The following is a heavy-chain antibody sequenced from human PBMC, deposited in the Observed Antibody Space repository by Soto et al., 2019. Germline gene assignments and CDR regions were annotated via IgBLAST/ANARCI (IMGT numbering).Heavy chain of an antibody. CDR3: ARGGPARSYFGVVSYYYGMDV. CDR2: IKQDGSEK. J-gene: IGHJ6*02. CDR1: GFTFSSYW. Sequence: EVQLVESGGGLVQPGGSLRLSCAASGFTFSSYWMSWVRQAPGKGLEWVANIKQDGSEKYYVDSVKGRFTISRDNAKNSLYLQMNSLSAEDTAVYYCARGGPARSYFGVVSYYYGMDVWGQGTTVTVSS. V-gene: IGHV3-7*01. D-gene: IGHD3-3*01.